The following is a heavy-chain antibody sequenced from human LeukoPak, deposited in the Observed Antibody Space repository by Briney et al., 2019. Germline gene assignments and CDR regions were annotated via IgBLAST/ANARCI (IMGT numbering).Heavy chain of an antibody. CDR1: GFTFSDHY. CDR3: ATQYGGNSGHFDY. CDR2: ISNSGRTI. J-gene: IGHJ4*02. D-gene: IGHD4-23*01. Sequence: GGSLRLSCAASGFTFSDHYMSWIRQAPGKGLEWVSYISNSGRTIYYADSVRGRFTISRDNAKKSLYLQMNNLRAEDTAVHYCATQYGGNSGHFDYWGQGTLVTASS. V-gene: IGHV3-11*01.